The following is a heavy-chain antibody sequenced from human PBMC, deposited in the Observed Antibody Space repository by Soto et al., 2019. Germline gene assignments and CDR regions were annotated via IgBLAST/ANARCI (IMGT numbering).Heavy chain of an antibody. D-gene: IGHD4-17*01. CDR1: GGSISSGCYS. CDR2: IYHSGST. CDR3: ARASTTVTTLDY. Sequence: SETLSLTCAVSGGSISSGCYSWSWIRQPPGKGLEWIGYIYHSGSTYYNPSLKSRVTISVDRSKNQFSLKLSSVTAADTAVYYCARASTTVTTLDYWGQGTLVTAPQ. J-gene: IGHJ4*02. V-gene: IGHV4-30-2*01.